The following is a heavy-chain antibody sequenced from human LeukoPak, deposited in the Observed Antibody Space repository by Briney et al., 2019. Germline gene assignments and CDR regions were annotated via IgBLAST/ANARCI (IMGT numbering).Heavy chain of an antibody. CDR3: ARHSSLQNWFDP. Sequence: ASVKVSCKASGGTFSSYAISWVRQAPGQGLGWMGGIIPIFGTANYAQKFQGRVTITADESTSTAYMELSGLRSEDTAVYYCARHSSLQNWFDPWGQGTLVTVSS. D-gene: IGHD6-13*01. CDR2: IIPIFGTA. V-gene: IGHV1-69*13. J-gene: IGHJ5*02. CDR1: GGTFSSYA.